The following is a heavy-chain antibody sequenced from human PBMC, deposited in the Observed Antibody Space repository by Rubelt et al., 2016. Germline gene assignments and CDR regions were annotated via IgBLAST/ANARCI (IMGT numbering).Heavy chain of an antibody. D-gene: IGHD2-2*01. CDR3: ATGIVVVPAHVPSRDY. CDR1: GYTFTSYA. V-gene: IGHV1-3*01. J-gene: IGHJ4*02. CDR2: INAGNGNT. Sequence: QVQLVQSGAEVKKPGASVKVSCKASGYTFTSYAMHWVRQAPGQRLEWMGWINAGNGNTNYSQKFPGMVTITRDTSASTAYMELSSLRAEDTAVYYCATGIVVVPAHVPSRDYWGQGTLVTVSS.